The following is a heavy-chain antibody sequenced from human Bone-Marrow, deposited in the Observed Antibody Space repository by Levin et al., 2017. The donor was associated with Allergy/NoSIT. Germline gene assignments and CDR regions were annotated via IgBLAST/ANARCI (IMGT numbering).Heavy chain of an antibody. CDR1: GFTFSSYA. D-gene: IGHD3-16*01. CDR2: ISGSGGST. CDR3: APRRGDYV. J-gene: IGHJ6*02. Sequence: LSLTCAASGFTFSSYAMSWVRQAPGKGLEWVSAISGSGGSTYYADSVKGRFTISRDNSKNTLYLQMNSLRAEDTAVYYCAPRRGDYVWGQGTTVTVSS. V-gene: IGHV3-23*01.